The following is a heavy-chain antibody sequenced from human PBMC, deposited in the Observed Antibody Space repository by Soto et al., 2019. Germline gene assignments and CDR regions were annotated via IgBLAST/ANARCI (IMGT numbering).Heavy chain of an antibody. CDR1: GGTFSSYA. D-gene: IGHD3-22*01. J-gene: IGHJ5*02. CDR2: IIPIFGTA. V-gene: IGHV1-69*01. CDR3: ARLTYYYDSSGYYFSP. Sequence: QVQLVQSGAEVKKPGSSVKVSWKASGGTFSSYAISWVRQAPGQGLEWMGGIIPIFGTANYAQKFQGRVTITADESTSTAYMELSSLRSEDTAVYYCARLTYYYDSSGYYFSPWGQGTLVTVSS.